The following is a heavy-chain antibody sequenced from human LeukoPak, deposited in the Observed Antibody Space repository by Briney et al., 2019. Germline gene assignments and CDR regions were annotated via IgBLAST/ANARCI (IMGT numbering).Heavy chain of an antibody. J-gene: IGHJ4*02. CDR2: ISYDGSNK. CDR1: GFTFSSYG. Sequence: GGSLRLSCSASGFTFSSYGMHWVRQAPGKGLEWVAVISYDGSNKYYADSVKGRFTISRDNSKNTLYLQMNSLRAEDTAVYYCAKDRGSGWAYDYWGQGTLVTVSS. V-gene: IGHV3-30*18. CDR3: AKDRGSGWAYDY. D-gene: IGHD6-19*01.